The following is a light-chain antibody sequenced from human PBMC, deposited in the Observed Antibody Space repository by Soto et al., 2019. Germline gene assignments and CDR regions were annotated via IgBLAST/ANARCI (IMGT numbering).Light chain of an antibody. Sequence: DIQMTQSTSTLSASVGDRVTITCRASQSISSWLAWYQQKPGHAPKLLIYDASSLESGDPSRFSCSGSGTEFTLTISSLQPDDVATYYCQQYNSYTWTFGQGTKVEIK. CDR2: DAS. CDR1: QSISSW. V-gene: IGKV1-5*01. CDR3: QQYNSYTWT. J-gene: IGKJ1*01.